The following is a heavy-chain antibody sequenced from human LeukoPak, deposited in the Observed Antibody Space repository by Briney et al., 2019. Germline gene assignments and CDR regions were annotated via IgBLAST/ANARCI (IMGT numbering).Heavy chain of an antibody. J-gene: IGHJ5*02. CDR2: TSGSGGAT. V-gene: IGHV3-23*01. Sequence: PGGSLRLSCAASGFTFSSYAMSWVRQAPGKGLEWVSATSGSGGATYYADSVKGRFTISRDNSKNTLYLQMNSLRAEDTAIYYCAKSATGTTSNWFDPWGQGTLATVSS. CDR3: AKSATGTTSNWFDP. D-gene: IGHD1-7*01. CDR1: GFTFSSYA.